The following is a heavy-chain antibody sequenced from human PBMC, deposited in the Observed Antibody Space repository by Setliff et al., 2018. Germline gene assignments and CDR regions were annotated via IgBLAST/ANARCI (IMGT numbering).Heavy chain of an antibody. D-gene: IGHD1-1*01. J-gene: IGHJ6*03. Sequence: SETLSLTCTVSGGSISSYYWSWIRQPAGKGLEWIGRIYTSDTAKYNPSLESRVTISVDTSKNQFSLMMNSVTAADTGVYSCARVVPTARRGRLYYYYMDVWDKGATVTVSS. CDR2: IYTSDTA. V-gene: IGHV4-4*07. CDR1: GGSISSYY. CDR3: ARVVPTARRGRLYYYYMDV.